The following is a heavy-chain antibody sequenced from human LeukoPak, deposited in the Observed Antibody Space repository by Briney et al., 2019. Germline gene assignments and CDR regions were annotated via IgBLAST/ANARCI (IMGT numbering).Heavy chain of an antibody. Sequence: GGSLRLSCAASGFTFSGCWMTWVRQAPGKGLEWVSVISGNGGSTYYADSVEGRFTISRDNSKNTLYLQMNSLRAEDTAVYYCSKVKDDSSGYFHYYFHYGMDVWGQGTTVTVSS. V-gene: IGHV3-23*01. J-gene: IGHJ6*02. CDR3: SKVKDDSSGYFHYYFHYGMDV. CDR2: ISGNGGST. CDR1: GFTFSGCW. D-gene: IGHD3-22*01.